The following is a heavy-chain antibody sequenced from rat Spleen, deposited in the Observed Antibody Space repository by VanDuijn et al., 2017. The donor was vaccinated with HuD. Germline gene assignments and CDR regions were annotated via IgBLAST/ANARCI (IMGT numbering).Heavy chain of an antibody. CDR3: AREAGIPFHYFDY. CDR2: ISYDGSNT. J-gene: IGHJ2*01. V-gene: IGHV5-7*01. CDR1: GFTFSDYN. Sequence: EVQLVESGGGLVQPGRSLKLSCAASGFTFSDYNMAWVRQAPRKGLEWVATISYDGSNTYYRDSVKGRFTISRDNTKSTLSLKVDSLRSEDTATYYCAREAGIPFHYFDYWGRGVMVTVSS. D-gene: IGHD1-4*01.